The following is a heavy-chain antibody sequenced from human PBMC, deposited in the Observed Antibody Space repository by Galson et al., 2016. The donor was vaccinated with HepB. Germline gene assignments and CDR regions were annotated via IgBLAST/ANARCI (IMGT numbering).Heavy chain of an antibody. J-gene: IGHJ6*02. Sequence: SLRLSCAASGLTFGSYTMTWVRQAPGKGLEWVSAITSSGSLTYYADSVKGRFTISRDNAKKSLYLQMNSLRAEDTAVYYCARSYGIRAGTTVYGMDVWGQGTTVIVSS. CDR2: ITSSGSLT. D-gene: IGHD1-1*01. CDR3: ARSYGIRAGTTVYGMDV. V-gene: IGHV3-21*01. CDR1: GLTFGSYT.